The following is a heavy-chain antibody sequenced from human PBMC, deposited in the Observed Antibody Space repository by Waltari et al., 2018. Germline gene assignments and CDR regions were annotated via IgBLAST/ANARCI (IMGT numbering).Heavy chain of an antibody. D-gene: IGHD6-19*01. CDR3: ATAVGGNMESDY. V-gene: IGHV1-18*04. CDR2: ISPVNSNT. CDR1: VYTLSTSG. Sequence: QAQLVQSGAEVKKPGASVKVSCKASVYTLSTSGISWVRQAPGQGLEWMGWISPVNSNTNYAQKCEGRVTLTTDTSTSTAYMELRSLKSDDTAVYYCATAVGGNMESDYWGQGTLVTVSS. J-gene: IGHJ4*02.